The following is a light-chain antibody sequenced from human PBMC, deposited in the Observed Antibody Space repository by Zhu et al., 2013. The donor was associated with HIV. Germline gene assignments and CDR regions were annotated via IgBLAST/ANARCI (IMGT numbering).Light chain of an antibody. J-gene: IGKJ1*01. V-gene: IGKV3-15*01. CDR1: QSVSVN. CDR2: GAS. Sequence: EIVLTQSPGTLSLSPGERATLSCRASQSVSVNLAWFQVKPGQAHKVLIYGASTRATGIPARFSGSGSGTEFTLTINSLQSEDFAVYYCQHYNNWPPWTFGQGTKVEIK. CDR3: QHYNNWPPWT.